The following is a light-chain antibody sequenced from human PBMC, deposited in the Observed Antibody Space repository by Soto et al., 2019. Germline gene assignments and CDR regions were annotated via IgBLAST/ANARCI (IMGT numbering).Light chain of an antibody. J-gene: IGKJ1*01. Sequence: EMVTTQSPATLSVSPGARSPLSCRASQSVSSNLAWYPQHPGHALRLLIYGASTRATGVPARFSGSGSGTEFTLTISGLQAEDFALYYCQQYQNLWTFGQGTKVDIK. CDR1: QSVSSN. CDR3: QQYQNLWT. V-gene: IGKV3-15*01. CDR2: GAS.